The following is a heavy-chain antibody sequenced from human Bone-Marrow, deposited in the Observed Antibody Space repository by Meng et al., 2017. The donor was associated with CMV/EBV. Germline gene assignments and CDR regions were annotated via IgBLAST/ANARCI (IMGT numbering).Heavy chain of an antibody. Sequence: QLQLQEVGPGLVKPSETLSLTGTVSGGSISSSSYYWGWIRQPPGKGLEWIGSIYYSGSTYYNPSLKSRVTISVDTSKNQFSLKLSSVTAADTAVYYCAREGAVDYYFDYWGQGTLVTVSS. CDR3: AREGAVDYYFDY. D-gene: IGHD6-19*01. J-gene: IGHJ4*02. CDR2: IYYSGST. CDR1: GGSISSSSYY. V-gene: IGHV4-39*07.